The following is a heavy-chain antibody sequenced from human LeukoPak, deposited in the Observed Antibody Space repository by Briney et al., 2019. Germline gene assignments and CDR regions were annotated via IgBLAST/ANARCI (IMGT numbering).Heavy chain of an antibody. Sequence: GGSLRLSCAASGFTFSTFAMSWVRQDPGRGLEWVSSITGAGDTTFYPESVKGRFTISRDNSKNTLYLQMNSLRVEDTALYFCVRDRNYYEALQRSYWGQGTLVTVSS. CDR3: VRDRNYYEALQRSY. CDR2: ITGAGDTT. V-gene: IGHV3-23*01. CDR1: GFTFSTFA. D-gene: IGHD3-3*01. J-gene: IGHJ4*02.